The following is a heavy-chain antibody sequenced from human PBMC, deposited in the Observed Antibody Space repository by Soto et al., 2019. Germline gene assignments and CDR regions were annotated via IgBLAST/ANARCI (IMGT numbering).Heavy chain of an antibody. Sequence: QVQLVESGGGVVQPGRSLRLSCAASGFTFSSYGMHWVRQAPGKGLEWVAVISYDGSNKYYADSVKGRFTISRDNPKNTLYLQINSLRGGKTAVYYCAKGGEGPDGGRFDYWGQGTLVTVSS. V-gene: IGHV3-30*18. D-gene: IGHD3-16*01. J-gene: IGHJ4*02. CDR1: GFTFSSYG. CDR2: ISYDGSNK. CDR3: AKGGEGPDGGRFDY.